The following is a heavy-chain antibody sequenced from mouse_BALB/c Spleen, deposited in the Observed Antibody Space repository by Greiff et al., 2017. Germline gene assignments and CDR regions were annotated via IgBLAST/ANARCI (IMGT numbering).Heavy chain of an antibody. Sequence: VKLVESGPGLVAPSQSLSITCTVSGFSLTSYGVHWVRQPPGKGLEWLGVIWAGGSTNYNSALMSRLSISKDNSKSQVFLKMNSLQTDDTAMYYCARANYDYAWFAYWGQGTLVTVSA. V-gene: IGHV2-9*02. CDR2: IWAGGST. CDR3: ARANYDYAWFAY. J-gene: IGHJ3*01. CDR1: GFSLTSYG. D-gene: IGHD2-4*01.